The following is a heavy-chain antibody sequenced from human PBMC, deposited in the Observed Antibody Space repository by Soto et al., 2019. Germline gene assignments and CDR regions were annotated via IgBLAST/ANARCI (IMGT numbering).Heavy chain of an antibody. D-gene: IGHD2-8*01. CDR3: ASGYCTTTFCEPWFDP. Sequence: GESLKTSCPGLGYSFTSYWIRWVRQMPGKGLEWMGIIYPGDSDPRYSPSFQGQVTISADKSITTAFLQWSSLKASETAMYYCASGYCTTTFCEPWFDPWGQGTLVTVSS. CDR1: GYSFTSYW. V-gene: IGHV5-51*01. CDR2: IYPGDSDP. J-gene: IGHJ5*02.